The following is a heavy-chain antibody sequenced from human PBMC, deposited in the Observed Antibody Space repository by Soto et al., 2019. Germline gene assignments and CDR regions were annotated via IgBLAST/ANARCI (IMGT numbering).Heavy chain of an antibody. CDR2: IYPADSET. Sequence: GESLKISCKGSGYSFFSHWIGWVRQMPGKGLEWGGIIYPADSETRYSPSFQGQVTISVDKSINTAYLQWSSLKASDTAMYYCARRPWLSGYYDYWGQGTLVTVSS. J-gene: IGHJ4*02. V-gene: IGHV5-51*01. D-gene: IGHD3-22*01. CDR3: ARRPWLSGYYDY. CDR1: GYSFFSHW.